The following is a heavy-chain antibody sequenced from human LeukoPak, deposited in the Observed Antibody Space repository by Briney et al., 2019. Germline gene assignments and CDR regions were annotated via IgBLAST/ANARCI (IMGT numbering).Heavy chain of an antibody. J-gene: IGHJ4*01. V-gene: IGHV2-5*02. CDR1: GFSLSTSGVG. CDR2: IYWDDDK. Sequence: MKSGPTLVTPTQTLTLTSTFSGFSLSTSGVGVGWIRQPPGKALEWLALIYWDDDKRYSPSLKSTLTITKDTSKNQVVLTMTNMDHVDTATYYCARRHSAVAFDYWGQGTLVTVSS. CDR3: ARRHSAVAFDY. D-gene: IGHD6-19*01.